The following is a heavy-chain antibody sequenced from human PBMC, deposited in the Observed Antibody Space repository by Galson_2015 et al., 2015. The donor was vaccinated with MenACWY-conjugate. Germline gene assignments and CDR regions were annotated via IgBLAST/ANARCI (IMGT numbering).Heavy chain of an antibody. CDR2: ITRSSSTT. V-gene: IGHV3-48*02. CDR1: GFTFSSYS. J-gene: IGHJ6*02. CDR3: ARDRLGIAVADGGYYYYGMDV. Sequence: SLRLSCAASGFTFSSYSMNWVRQAPGKGLEWVSYITRSSSTTYYADSVKGRFTISRDNAKSSLYLQMNSLRDEDTAVYYCARDRLGIAVADGGYYYYGMDVWGQGTTVTVSS. D-gene: IGHD6-13*01.